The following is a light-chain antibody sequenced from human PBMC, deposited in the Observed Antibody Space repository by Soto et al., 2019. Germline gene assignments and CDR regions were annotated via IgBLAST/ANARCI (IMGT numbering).Light chain of an antibody. CDR1: QSIRTW. CDR3: QQYNGY. CDR2: DAS. V-gene: IGKV1-5*01. J-gene: IGKJ2*01. Sequence: DIQMTQSPSTLSASVGDRVTITCRASQSIRTWLAWYQQKPGKAPKVLIYDASTLESGVPSRFSGSGSGTDFPLTISSLQPDDSATYYCQQYNGYFGQGTKLEIK.